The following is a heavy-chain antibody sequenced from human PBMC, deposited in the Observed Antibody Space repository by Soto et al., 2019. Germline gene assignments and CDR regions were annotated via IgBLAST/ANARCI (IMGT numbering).Heavy chain of an antibody. CDR3: TTHLPRPGRGYSYPPGY. V-gene: IGHV3-15*07. CDR2: IKSRTDGGTT. CDR1: GFTFSNAW. J-gene: IGHJ4*02. D-gene: IGHD5-18*01. Sequence: GGSLRLSCAASGFTFSNAWMNWVRQAPGKGLEWVGRIKSRTDGGTTDYAAPVKGRFTISRDDSKNTLYLQMNSLKTEDTAVYYCTTHLPRPGRGYSYPPGYWGQGTLVTVSS.